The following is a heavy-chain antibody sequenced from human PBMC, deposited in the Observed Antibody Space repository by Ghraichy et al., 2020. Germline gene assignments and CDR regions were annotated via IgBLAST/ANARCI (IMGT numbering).Heavy chain of an antibody. CDR3: ARVFGNADTLVY. Sequence: GGSLRLSCAASGFTFSSYGMSWARQAPGKGLDWVSNINEDGSGKHYADSVKGRFTISRDNAKNSLYLQMNSLRAEDTAVYYCARVFGNADTLVYWDQGTLVTVSA. CDR2: INEDGSGK. CDR1: GFTFSSYG. J-gene: IGHJ4*02. D-gene: IGHD3-3*01. V-gene: IGHV3-7*01.